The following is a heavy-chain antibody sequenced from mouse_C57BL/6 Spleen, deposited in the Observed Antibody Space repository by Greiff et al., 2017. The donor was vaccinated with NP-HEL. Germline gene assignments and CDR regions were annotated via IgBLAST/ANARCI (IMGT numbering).Heavy chain of an antibody. CDR2: ISSGSSTI. CDR3: ARGDYPYYFDY. D-gene: IGHD1-1*02. J-gene: IGHJ2*01. CDR1: GFTFSDYG. V-gene: IGHV5-17*01. Sequence: EVKLQESGGGLVKPGGSLKLSCAASGFTFSDYGMHWVRQAPEKGLEWVAYISSGSSTIYYADTVKGRFTISRDNAKNTLFLQMTSLRSEDTAMYYCARGDYPYYFDYWGQGTTLTVSS.